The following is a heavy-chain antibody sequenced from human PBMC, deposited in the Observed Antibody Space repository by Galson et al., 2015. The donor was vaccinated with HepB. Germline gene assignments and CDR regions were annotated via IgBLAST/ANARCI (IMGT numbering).Heavy chain of an antibody. D-gene: IGHD5-12*01. CDR2: IDPSDSYT. V-gene: IGHV5-10-1*01. J-gene: IGHJ3*02. CDR3: ARPLGGWLRPLDAFDI. CDR1: GYSFTSYW. Sequence: QSGAEVKKPGESLRISCKGSGYSFTSYWISWVRQMPGKGLEWMGRIDPSDSYTNYSPSFQGHVTISADKSISTAYLQWSSLKASDTAMYYCARPLGGWLRPLDAFDIWGQGTMVTVSS.